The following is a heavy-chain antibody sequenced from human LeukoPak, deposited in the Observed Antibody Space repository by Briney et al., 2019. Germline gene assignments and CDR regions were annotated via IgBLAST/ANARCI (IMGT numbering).Heavy chain of an antibody. J-gene: IGHJ6*03. CDR1: GGSISSYY. CDR2: IYTSGST. CDR3: ARAVTTKWDYYYMDV. V-gene: IGHV4-4*07. D-gene: IGHD4-17*01. Sequence: PSETLFLTCTVSGGSISSYYWSWIRQPAGKGLEWIGRIYTSGSTNYNPSLKSRVTMSVDTSKNQFSLKLSSVTAADTAVYYCARAVTTKWDYYYMDVWGKGTTVTVSS.